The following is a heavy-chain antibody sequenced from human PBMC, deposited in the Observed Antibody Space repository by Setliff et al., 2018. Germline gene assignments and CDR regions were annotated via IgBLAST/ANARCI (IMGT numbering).Heavy chain of an antibody. J-gene: IGHJ5*02. V-gene: IGHV1-69*13. CDR3: AGTDAYCAGDCSIS. CDR2: IIPLLETA. D-gene: IGHD2-21*02. CDR1: GDTFSTYA. Sequence: SVKVSCKASGDTFSTYALSWVRQAPGQGLEWMGGIIPLLETAKYAQRFQGRVTITADDSTSTIYMDVSSLRAKDTATYYCAGTDAYCAGDCSISWGQGTLVTVSS.